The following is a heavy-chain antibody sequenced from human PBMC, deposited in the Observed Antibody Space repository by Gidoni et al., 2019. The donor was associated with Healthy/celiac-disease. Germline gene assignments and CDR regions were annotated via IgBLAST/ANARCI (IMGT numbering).Heavy chain of an antibody. Sequence: QVQLPESSPGLVKSSQTLSPTRTVSGGSTARGGYYWSWILQHPGKGLEWIGYIYYSGSTYSNPSLKSRVTISVDTSKNQCSLKLSSVTAADTAVYYCARSYGSGSFLPDYYYYGMDVWGQGTTVTVSS. D-gene: IGHD3-10*01. J-gene: IGHJ6*02. CDR2: IYYSGST. CDR1: GGSTARGGYY. V-gene: IGHV4-31*03. CDR3: ARSYGSGSFLPDYYYYGMDV.